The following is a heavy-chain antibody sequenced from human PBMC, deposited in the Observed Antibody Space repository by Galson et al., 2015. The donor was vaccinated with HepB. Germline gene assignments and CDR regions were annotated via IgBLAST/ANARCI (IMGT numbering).Heavy chain of an antibody. J-gene: IGHJ4*02. D-gene: IGHD6-19*01. CDR2: IYSSGST. CDR1: GGSISSNNYY. V-gene: IGHV4-39*01. CDR3: ARQSSEYSSGSIDY. Sequence: ETLSLTCTVSGGSISSNNYYWGWIRQPPGKGLEWIGSIYSSGSTYYNPSLKSRVTVSVDTSKNQFSLRLSSVTAADTAVYYCARQSSEYSSGSIDYWGQGTLVTVSS.